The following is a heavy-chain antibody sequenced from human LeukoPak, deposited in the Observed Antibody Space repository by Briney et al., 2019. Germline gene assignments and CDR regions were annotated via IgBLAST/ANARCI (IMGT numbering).Heavy chain of an antibody. CDR3: ARRTVFPYYFDY. Sequence: SETLSLTCTVSGGSISSSSYYWGWIRQPPGKGLEWIGSIYYSGSTYYNPSLKSRVTISVDKSKNQFSLKLSSVTAADTAVYYCARRTVFPYYFDYWGQGTLVTVSS. CDR2: IYYSGST. J-gene: IGHJ4*02. CDR1: GGSISSSSYY. V-gene: IGHV4-39*07. D-gene: IGHD4-11*01.